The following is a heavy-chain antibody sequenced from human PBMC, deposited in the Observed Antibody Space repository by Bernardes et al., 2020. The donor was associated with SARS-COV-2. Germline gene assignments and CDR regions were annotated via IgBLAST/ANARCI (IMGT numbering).Heavy chain of an antibody. CDR2: FYYSGST. D-gene: IGHD3-22*01. Sequence: SETLSLTCTVSGGSVSSVRYHWSWLLQSPGKGLEWIGNFYYSGSTTYNPSLKSRVTISKDTSKNQISLQLSSVTAADTALYYCARSPFDSSAFFWGQGTLVTVSS. V-gene: IGHV4-61*01. J-gene: IGHJ4*02. CDR3: ARSPFDSSAFF. CDR1: GGSVSSVRYH.